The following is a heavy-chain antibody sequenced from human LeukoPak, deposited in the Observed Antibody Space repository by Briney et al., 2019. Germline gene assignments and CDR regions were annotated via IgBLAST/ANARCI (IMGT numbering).Heavy chain of an antibody. CDR2: INHSGST. CDR3: ARGLEVVVAATFHYGMDV. J-gene: IGHJ6*04. D-gene: IGHD2-15*01. Sequence: PSETLSLTCAVYGGSFSGYYWSWIRQPPGKGLEWIGEINHSGSTNYHPSLKSRVTISVDTSKNQFSLKLSSVTAADTAVYYCARGLEVVVAATFHYGMDVWGKGTTVTVSS. CDR1: GGSFSGYY. V-gene: IGHV4-34*01.